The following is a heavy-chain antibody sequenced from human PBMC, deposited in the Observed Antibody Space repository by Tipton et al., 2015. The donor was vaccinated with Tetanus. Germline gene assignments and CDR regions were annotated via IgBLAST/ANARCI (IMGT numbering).Heavy chain of an antibody. Sequence: SLRLSCAASGFTFFDYSMNWVRQDPGKGLEWVSSISGSGNYIYYANSVKGRFTISRANAKNSLYLQMNSLRADDTAVYFCARVHTPGLLGRYPFDYWGQGTLVTVSS. J-gene: IGHJ4*02. V-gene: IGHV3-21*01. CDR1: GFTFFDYS. CDR2: ISGSGNYI. D-gene: IGHD2-21*02. CDR3: ARVHTPGLLGRYPFDY.